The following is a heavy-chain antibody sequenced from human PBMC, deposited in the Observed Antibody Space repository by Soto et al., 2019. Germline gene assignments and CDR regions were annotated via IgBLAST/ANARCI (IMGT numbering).Heavy chain of an antibody. D-gene: IGHD3-9*01. V-gene: IGHV3-23*01. CDR2: ISGSGGST. J-gene: IGHJ4*02. CDR1: GFTFSSYA. CDR3: AKGQGGRYFDWPDY. Sequence: PGGSLRLSCAASGFTFSSYAMSWVRQAPGKGLEWVSGISGSGGSTYYADTVKGRFTISRDNSKNTLYLQMNSLRAEDSAVYYCAKGQGGRYFDWPDYWGQGTLVTVSS.